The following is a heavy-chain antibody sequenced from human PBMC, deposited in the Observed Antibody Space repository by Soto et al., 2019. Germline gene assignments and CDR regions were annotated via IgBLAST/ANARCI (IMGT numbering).Heavy chain of an antibody. CDR1: GFTFSSYG. CDR2: ISYDGSNK. V-gene: IGHV3-30*18. Sequence: QVQLVESGGGVVQPGRSLRLSCAASGFTFSSYGMHWVRQAPGKGLEWVAVISYDGSNKYYADSVKGRFTISRDNSKNTLYLQMNSLRAEDTAVYYCAKGNQPLPAYYYYYGMDVWGQGTTVTVSS. D-gene: IGHD2-2*01. J-gene: IGHJ6*02. CDR3: AKGNQPLPAYYYYYGMDV.